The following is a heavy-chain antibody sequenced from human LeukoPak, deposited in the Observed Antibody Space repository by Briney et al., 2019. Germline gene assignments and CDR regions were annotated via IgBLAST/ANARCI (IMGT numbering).Heavy chain of an antibody. CDR3: ARDSYYDILTGYNDAFDI. J-gene: IGHJ3*02. D-gene: IGHD3-9*01. V-gene: IGHV1-3*01. Sequence: ASVKVSCKASGYTFTSYAMHWVRQAPGQRLDWMGWINAGNGNTKYSQKFQGRVTITRDTSASTAYMELSSLRSEDTAVYYCARDSYYDILTGYNDAFDIWGQGTMVTVSS. CDR1: GYTFTSYA. CDR2: INAGNGNT.